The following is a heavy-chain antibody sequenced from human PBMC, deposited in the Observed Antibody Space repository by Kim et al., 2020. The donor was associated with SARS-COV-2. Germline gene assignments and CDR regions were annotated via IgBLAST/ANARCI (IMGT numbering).Heavy chain of an antibody. CDR3: TRESGYCSGGGCHSRGAYYNYGVDV. J-gene: IGHJ6*02. D-gene: IGHD2-15*01. CDR1: GFTFGDYA. V-gene: IGHV3-49*03. CDR2: IRSSPYGGTT. Sequence: GGSLRLSCTASGFTFGDYAMSWFRQAPGKGLEWVGFIRSSPYGGTTEYAASVKGRLTISRDDSKSIAYLQMNSLKTEDIAIYYCTRESGYCSGGGCHSRGAYYNYGVDVWGQGTTVTVSS.